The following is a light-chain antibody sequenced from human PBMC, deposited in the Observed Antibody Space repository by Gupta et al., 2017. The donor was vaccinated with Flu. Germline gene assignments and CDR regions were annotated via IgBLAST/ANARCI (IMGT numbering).Light chain of an antibody. J-gene: IGLJ2*01. CDR1: SSDVGGYNY. CDR3: SSYTSSSTLNVV. Sequence: QSALTQPASVSGSPGQSLPIPCTGTSSDVGGYNYVSWYQQHPGKAPKLMIYEVSNRPSGVSNRFSGSKSGNTASLTISGLQAEDEADYYCSSYTSSSTLNVVFGGGTKLTVL. CDR2: EVS. V-gene: IGLV2-14*01.